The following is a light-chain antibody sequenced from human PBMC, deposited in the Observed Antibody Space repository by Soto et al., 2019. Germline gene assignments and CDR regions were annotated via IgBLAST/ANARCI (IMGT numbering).Light chain of an antibody. CDR2: WAS. J-gene: IGKJ3*01. CDR3: QQYYGTPFT. Sequence: DIVMTQSPESLAVSLGERATINCKSSQTVLYSSNNKNYFAWYQQKPGQPPKLLISWASTRESGVPDRFSGSGSGTDFTLIISGLQAEDVAVYYCQQYYGTPFTFGPGTKVDLK. CDR1: QTVLYSSNNKNY. V-gene: IGKV4-1*01.